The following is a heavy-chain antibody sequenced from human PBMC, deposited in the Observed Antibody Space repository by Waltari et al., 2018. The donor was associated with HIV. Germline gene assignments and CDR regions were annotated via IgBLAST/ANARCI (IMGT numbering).Heavy chain of an antibody. CDR3: ARDSGLYGTYSHGMDV. V-gene: IGHV4-31*03. CDR2: IYNSGST. CDR1: GGSVSSDSHY. Sequence: QVQLQESGPGLVKPSQTLSLTCTVSGGSVSSDSHYWSWIRQHPGKGLEWIGYIYNSGSTYYNPSLKSRVIISIDTSQNQFSLGLTSVTAADTVVYYCARDSGLYGTYSHGMDVWGQGTTVTVSS. J-gene: IGHJ6*02. D-gene: IGHD4-17*01.